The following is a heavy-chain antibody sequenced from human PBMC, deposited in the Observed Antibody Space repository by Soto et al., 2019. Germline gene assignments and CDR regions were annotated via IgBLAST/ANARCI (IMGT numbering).Heavy chain of an antibody. V-gene: IGHV4-4*02. D-gene: IGHD3-22*01. Sequence: SETLSLTCAVSGGSISSSNWWSWVRQPPGKGLEWIGEIYHSGSTNYNPSLKSRVTISVDTSKNQFSLKLSSVTAADTAVYYCARGGSVYYDTGYYFDYWGQGTLVTVSS. CDR1: GGSISSSNW. J-gene: IGHJ4*02. CDR2: IYHSGST. CDR3: ARGGSVYYDTGYYFDY.